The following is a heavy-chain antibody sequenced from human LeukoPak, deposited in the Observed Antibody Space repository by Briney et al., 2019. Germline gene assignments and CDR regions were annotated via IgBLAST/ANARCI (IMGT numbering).Heavy chain of an antibody. Sequence: PWGSLRLSCAASGFTFSSYAMSWVRQAPEKGLEWVSAINGGGGRTYYTDSVKGRFTISRDNSKNTLYLQLNSLIVEDTAVYYCAKEPDGSGSHYSHFDYWGQGTLVTVSS. CDR3: AKEPDGSGSHYSHFDY. CDR1: GFTFSSYA. CDR2: INGGGGRT. V-gene: IGHV3-23*01. D-gene: IGHD3-10*01. J-gene: IGHJ4*02.